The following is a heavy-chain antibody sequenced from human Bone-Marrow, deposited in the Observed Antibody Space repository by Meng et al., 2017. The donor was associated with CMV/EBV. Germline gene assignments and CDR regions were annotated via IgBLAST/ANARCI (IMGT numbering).Heavy chain of an antibody. CDR3: ARESYCSGGSCYSGVDY. Sequence: SETLSLTCSVSGGSISSSHYYWGWIRQPPGKGLEWIGSIYYSGSSTYYNPSLKSRVSMSVDTSKNQFSLKLSSVTAADTAVYYCARESYCSGGSCYSGVDYWDQGTLVTVSS. V-gene: IGHV4-39*07. D-gene: IGHD2-15*01. J-gene: IGHJ4*02. CDR2: IYYSGSST. CDR1: GGSISSSHYY.